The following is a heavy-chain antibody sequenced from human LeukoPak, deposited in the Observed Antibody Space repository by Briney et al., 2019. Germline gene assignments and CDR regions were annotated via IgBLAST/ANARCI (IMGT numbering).Heavy chain of an antibody. CDR2: IIPIFGTA. D-gene: IGHD2-15*01. CDR1: GGTFSSYA. Sequence: SVKVSCKASGGTFSSYAISWVRQAPGQGLEWMGGIIPIFGTANYAQKFQGRVTITADESTSTAYMELSSLRSEDTAVYYCARDYAGVVVVAATEVDSGYWGQGTLVTVSS. CDR3: ARDYAGVVVVAATEVDSGY. V-gene: IGHV1-69*13. J-gene: IGHJ4*02.